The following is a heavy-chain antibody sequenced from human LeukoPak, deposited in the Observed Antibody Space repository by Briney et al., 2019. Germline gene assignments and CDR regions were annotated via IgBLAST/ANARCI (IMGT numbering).Heavy chain of an antibody. D-gene: IGHD6-6*01. CDR1: GGSISTYY. CDR3: AAYSSSSGAFDY. Sequence: PSETLSLTCTVSGGSISTYYWSWIRHPPGKGLEGIGYIHYTGSTNYNPSLKSQFTISVDTSKNQFSLRLSSVTSADTAVYYCAAYSSSSGAFDYWGQGTLVTASS. J-gene: IGHJ4*02. V-gene: IGHV4-59*01. CDR2: IHYTGST.